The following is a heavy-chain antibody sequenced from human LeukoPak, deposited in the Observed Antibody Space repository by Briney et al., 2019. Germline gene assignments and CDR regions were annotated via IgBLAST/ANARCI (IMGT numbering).Heavy chain of an antibody. D-gene: IGHD1-1*01. CDR2: STNKANSYTT. V-gene: IGHV3-72*01. CDR3: ARGYRSFDM. J-gene: IGHJ3*02. Sequence: PGGSLRLSCAASGFTLSDHYMDWVRQASGKGLEWVGRSTNKANSYTTEYAASVRGRFTISRDESKNSLYLQMNSLKTEDTAVYYCARGYRSFDMWGQGTMVTVSS. CDR1: GFTLSDHY.